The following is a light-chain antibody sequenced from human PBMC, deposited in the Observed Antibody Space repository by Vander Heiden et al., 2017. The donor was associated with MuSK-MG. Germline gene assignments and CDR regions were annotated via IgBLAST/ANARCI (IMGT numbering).Light chain of an antibody. Sequence: DIQMTQSPSSLSASVGDRVTITCRASQGISTSLNWYQHKPGKAPKLLIYGASSLQSGVPSRFSGSGSGTDFTLSISSVQPEDFATYYCQQSDSTPLTFGGGTKVEIK. CDR3: QQSDSTPLT. J-gene: IGKJ4*01. CDR1: QGISTS. V-gene: IGKV1-39*01. CDR2: GAS.